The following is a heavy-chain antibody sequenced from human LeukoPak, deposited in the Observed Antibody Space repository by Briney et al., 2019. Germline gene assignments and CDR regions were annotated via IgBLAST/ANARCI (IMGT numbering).Heavy chain of an antibody. J-gene: IGHJ4*02. V-gene: IGHV3-30*03. CDR2: ISYDGSNK. D-gene: IGHD4-11*01. CDR1: GFTFSSYG. CDR3: TRAADYSNYYFDY. Sequence: PGRSLRLSCAASGFTFSSYGMHWVRQAPGKGLEWVAVISYDGSNKYYADSVKGRFTISRDNSKNTLYLQMNSLRAEDTAVYYCTRAADYSNYYFDYWGQGTLVTVSS.